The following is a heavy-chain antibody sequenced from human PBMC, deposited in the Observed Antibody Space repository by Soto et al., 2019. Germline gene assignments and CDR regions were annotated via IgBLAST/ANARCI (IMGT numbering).Heavy chain of an antibody. V-gene: IGHV4-31*03. CDR2: IYYSGST. Sequence: SETLSLTCTVSGGSIGSGGYYWSWIRQHPGKGLEWIGYIYYSGSTYYDPSLKSRVIISVDTSKNQFSLKLSSVTAADTAVYYCARGTVRGVIITWGQGTLVTAPQ. J-gene: IGHJ5*02. CDR3: ARGTVRGVIIT. CDR1: GGSIGSGGYY. D-gene: IGHD3-10*01.